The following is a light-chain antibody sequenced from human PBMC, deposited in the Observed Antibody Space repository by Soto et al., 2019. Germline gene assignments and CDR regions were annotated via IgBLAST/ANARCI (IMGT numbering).Light chain of an antibody. V-gene: IGLV2-14*01. Sequence: QSVLTEPASVSGSPGQSITISCTGRSSDVGGYNYVSWYQQHPGKAPKVMIYDVSNRPSGVSNRFSGSKSGNTASLTISWLQTEDEADYYCCSYTSSSTYVFGTGTRSPS. CDR3: CSYTSSSTYV. CDR1: SSDVGGYNY. J-gene: IGLJ1*01. CDR2: DVS.